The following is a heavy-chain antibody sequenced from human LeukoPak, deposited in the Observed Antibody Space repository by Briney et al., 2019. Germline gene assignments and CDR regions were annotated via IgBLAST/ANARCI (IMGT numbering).Heavy chain of an antibody. CDR3: ARIRGYSYGFEDY. V-gene: IGHV4-34*09. CDR1: GGSFSGYY. Sequence: SETLSLTCAVYGGSFSGYYWSWIRQPPGKGLEWIGYIYYSGSTYYNPSLKSRVTISVDTSKNQFSLKLSSVTAADTAVYYCARIRGYSYGFEDYWGQGTLVTVSS. J-gene: IGHJ4*02. D-gene: IGHD5-18*01. CDR2: IYYSGST.